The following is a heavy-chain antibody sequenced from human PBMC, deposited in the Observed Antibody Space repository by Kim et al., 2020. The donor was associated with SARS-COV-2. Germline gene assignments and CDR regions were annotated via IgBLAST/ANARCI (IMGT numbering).Heavy chain of an antibody. CDR1: GFSLSTSGLG. V-gene: IGHV2-5*01. D-gene: IGHD1-1*01. CDR2: IYWNDDK. CDR3: AHRGGTGTKFGY. J-gene: IGHJ4*02. Sequence: SGPTLVNPTQTLTLTCSFSGFSLSTSGLGVGWIRQPPGKALEWLALIYWNDDKRYSPSLKTRLTVTMATSRNQVVLTMTNMDPVDSGTYYCAHRGGTGTKFGYWGQGTLVTVSS.